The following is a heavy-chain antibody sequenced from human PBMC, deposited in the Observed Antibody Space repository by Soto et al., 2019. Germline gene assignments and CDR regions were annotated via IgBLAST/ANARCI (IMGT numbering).Heavy chain of an antibody. CDR1: GCSMNAYY. CDR2: IYYTGTT. CDR3: AGDIDYRFTN. D-gene: IGHD3-16*02. Sequence: SETLSLTCTVSGCSMNAYYWSWIRQPPGKGLEWIGYIYYTGTTNYNPSLKSRVTLSVDTSKNQFSLQLTSVTAADTAVYFCAGDIDYRFTNWGQGTPVTVSS. J-gene: IGHJ4*02. V-gene: IGHV4-59*01.